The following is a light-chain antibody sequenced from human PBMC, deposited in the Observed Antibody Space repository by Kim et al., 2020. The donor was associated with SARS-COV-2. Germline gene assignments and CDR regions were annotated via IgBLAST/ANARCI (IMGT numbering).Light chain of an antibody. CDR1: TSNIGRNS. CDR3: GTWDDSLNEVL. J-gene: IGLJ2*01. V-gene: IGLV1-44*01. CDR2: RNS. Sequence: QSVLTQPPSASATPGQRVTISCSGRTSNIGRNSVNWYQHLPGTAPKLLIYRNSERSSGVPDRFSASKSGTSASLVISGLQSEDEADYYCGTWDDSLNEVLFGGGTKVTVL.